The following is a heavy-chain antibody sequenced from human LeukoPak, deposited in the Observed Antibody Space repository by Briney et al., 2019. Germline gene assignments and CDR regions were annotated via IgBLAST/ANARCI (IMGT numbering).Heavy chain of an antibody. CDR3: ATAPTYYYDSAGVGDAFDI. CDR2: ISYDGSNK. V-gene: IGHV3-30*03. D-gene: IGHD3-22*01. Sequence: GGSLRLSCAASGFTFSSYGMHWVRQAPGKGLEWVAVISYDGSNKYYADSVKGRFTISRDNSKNTLYLQMNSLRAEDTAVYYCATAPTYYYDSAGVGDAFDIWGQGTMVTVSS. J-gene: IGHJ3*02. CDR1: GFTFSSYG.